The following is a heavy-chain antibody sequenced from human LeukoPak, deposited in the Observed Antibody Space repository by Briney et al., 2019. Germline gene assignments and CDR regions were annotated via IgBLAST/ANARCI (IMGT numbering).Heavy chain of an antibody. CDR2: IIPIFGIA. D-gene: IGHD3-22*01. V-gene: IGHV1-69*04. Sequence: SVTVSCKASGGTFSSYAISWVRQAPGQGLEWMGRIIPIFGIANRAQKFQGRVTITADKSTSTAYMELSSLRSEDTAVYYCARTDSSGLIDYWGQGTLVTVSS. J-gene: IGHJ4*02. CDR3: ARTDSSGLIDY. CDR1: GGTFSSYA.